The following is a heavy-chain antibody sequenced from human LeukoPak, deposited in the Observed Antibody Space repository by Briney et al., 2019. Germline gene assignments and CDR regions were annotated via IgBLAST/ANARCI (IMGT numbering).Heavy chain of an antibody. J-gene: IGHJ4*02. Sequence: GGSVRLSCGASGFTFSSYGMHWVRQAPGKGLEWVAMIWYDGSNTYYADPVKGRFTISRDNSKNTLFLQMDSLRAEDTAVYYCARDRSTTHFDYWGQGTLVTVSS. D-gene: IGHD5/OR15-5a*01. V-gene: IGHV3-33*01. CDR3: ARDRSTTHFDY. CDR2: IWYDGSNT. CDR1: GFTFSSYG.